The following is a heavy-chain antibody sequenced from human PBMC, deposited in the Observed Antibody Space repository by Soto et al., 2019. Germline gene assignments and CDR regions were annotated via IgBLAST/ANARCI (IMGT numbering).Heavy chain of an antibody. CDR2: IKSKTDGGTT. CDR1: GFTFSNAW. D-gene: IGHD3-3*01. CDR3: TTEYYDFWSGYAPHYYGMDV. V-gene: IGHV3-15*01. J-gene: IGHJ6*02. Sequence: GGSLRLSCAASGFTFSNAWMSWVRQAPGKGLEWVGRIKSKTDGGTTDYAAPVKGRFTISRDDSKNTLYLQMNSLKTEDTAVYYCTTEYYDFWSGYAPHYYGMDVWGQGTTVTVSS.